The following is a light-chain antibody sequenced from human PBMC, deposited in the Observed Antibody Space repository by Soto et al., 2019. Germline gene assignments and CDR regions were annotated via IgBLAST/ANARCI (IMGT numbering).Light chain of an antibody. J-gene: IGLJ2*01. CDR2: DNN. Sequence: QSALTQPPSVSAAPGQKVTISCSGSSSNIGSNYVSWYQQLPGTAPKLLIYDNNKRRSGIPDRFSGSKSGTSATLGITGLQTGDEAHYYCGTWDSSLSGGVFGGGTKLTVL. CDR3: GTWDSSLSGGV. CDR1: SSNIGSNY. V-gene: IGLV1-51*01.